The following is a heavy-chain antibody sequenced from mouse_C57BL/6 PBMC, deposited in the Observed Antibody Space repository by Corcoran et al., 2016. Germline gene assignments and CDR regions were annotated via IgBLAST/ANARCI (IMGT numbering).Heavy chain of an antibody. V-gene: IGHV1-76*01. D-gene: IGHD1-1*01. CDR2: IYPGSGNT. J-gene: IGHJ2*01. CDR1: GYTFTDYY. Sequence: QVQLKQSGAELVRPGASVKLSCKASGYTFTDYYINWVKQRPGQGLEWIARIYPGSGNTYYNEKFKGKATLTAEKSSSTAYMQLSSLTSEDSAVYFCATYYGSSYGWGQGTTLTVSS. CDR3: ATYYGSSYG.